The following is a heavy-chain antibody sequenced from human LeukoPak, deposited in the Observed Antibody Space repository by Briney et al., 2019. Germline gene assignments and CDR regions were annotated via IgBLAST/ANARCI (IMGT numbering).Heavy chain of an antibody. D-gene: IGHD4-11*01. CDR2: IYHSGST. Sequence: SETLSLTCAVSGYSISSGYYWGWIRQPPGKGLEWTGSIYHSGSTYYNPSLKSRVTISVDTSKNQFSLKLSSVTAADTAVYYCAREEEYSNYGRDWFDPWGQGTLVTVSS. J-gene: IGHJ5*02. CDR3: AREEEYSNYGRDWFDP. V-gene: IGHV4-38-2*02. CDR1: GYSISSGYY.